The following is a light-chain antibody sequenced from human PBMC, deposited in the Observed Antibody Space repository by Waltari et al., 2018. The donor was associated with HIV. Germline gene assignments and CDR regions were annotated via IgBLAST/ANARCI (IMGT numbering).Light chain of an antibody. CDR1: SSDVGGYDY. V-gene: IGLV2-14*01. CDR3: SSYARSIAVV. Sequence: QSALTQPASVSGSPGQSITISCTGNSSDVGGYDYVSWYQQHPGKAPKLIIYEVSNRPSGVSPRFSGSKSGNTASLTISGLQTEDEADYYCSSYARSIAVVFGGGTTLTVL. CDR2: EVS. J-gene: IGLJ2*01.